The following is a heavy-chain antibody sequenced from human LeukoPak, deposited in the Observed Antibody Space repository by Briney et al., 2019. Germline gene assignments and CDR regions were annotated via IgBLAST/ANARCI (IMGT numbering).Heavy chain of an antibody. V-gene: IGHV1-69*13. CDR2: IIPIFGTA. Sequence: GASVKVSCTASGGTFSSYAISWVRQAPGQGLEWMGGIIPIFGTANYAQKFQGRVTITADESTSTAYMELSSLRPEDTAVYYCARATYGDYTPFDYWGQGTLVTVSS. CDR3: ARATYGDYTPFDY. J-gene: IGHJ4*02. CDR1: GGTFSSYA. D-gene: IGHD4-17*01.